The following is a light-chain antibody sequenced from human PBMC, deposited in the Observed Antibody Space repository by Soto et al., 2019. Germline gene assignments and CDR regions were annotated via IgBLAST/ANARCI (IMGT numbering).Light chain of an antibody. CDR1: QSVSNN. CDR3: QQYSKWPPIT. CDR2: GAS. V-gene: IGKV3-15*01. J-gene: IGKJ5*01. Sequence: EIMMTQSPATVSVSPGERATLSCRASQSVSNNLAWYQQRPGQAPSLLIYGASTRATGIPARFSGSGSGTEFTLTISSLQSEDFAIYYCQQYSKWPPITFGQGTRLEI.